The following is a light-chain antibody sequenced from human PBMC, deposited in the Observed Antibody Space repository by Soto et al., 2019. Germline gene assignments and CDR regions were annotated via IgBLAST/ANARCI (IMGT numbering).Light chain of an antibody. Sequence: EIVLTQSPGTLSFSPGETATLSCRATHSVSSSYLAWYQQKLGQAPRLLIFAASRRASGIPARFSGSGSGTDFTLTISSLEPEDFAVFYCQYHGNWPPTFGQGTRLEIK. CDR1: HSVSSSY. J-gene: IGKJ5*01. CDR2: AAS. V-gene: IGKV3-20*01. CDR3: QYHGNWPPT.